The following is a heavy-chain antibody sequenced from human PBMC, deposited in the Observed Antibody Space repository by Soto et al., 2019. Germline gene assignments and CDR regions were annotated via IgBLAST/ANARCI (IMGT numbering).Heavy chain of an antibody. D-gene: IGHD3-22*01. Sequence: GASVKVSCKASGYTFTRSGISWVLQAPGQGLEWMGRIIPILGIANYAQKFQGRVTITADKSTSTAYMELSSLRSEDTAVYYCARTPSNYYDSSGYFIRWFDPWGQGTLVTVSS. CDR2: IIPILGIA. CDR1: GYTFTRSG. CDR3: ARTPSNYYDSSGYFIRWFDP. J-gene: IGHJ5*02. V-gene: IGHV1-69*04.